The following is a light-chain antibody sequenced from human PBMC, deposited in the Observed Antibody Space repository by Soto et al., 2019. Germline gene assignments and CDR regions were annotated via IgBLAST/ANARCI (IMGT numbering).Light chain of an antibody. CDR1: QGVSSY. V-gene: IGKV3-20*01. CDR3: QQYGGSPWT. J-gene: IGKJ1*01. Sequence: EIVLTQSPGTLSLSPGERATLSCRASQGVSSYLAWYQQKPGQAPSLLIYGVSTRATAISDRFSGSGSGTDFSLTISRLDPEDFAVYFCQQYGGSPWTFGQGTKVEI. CDR2: GVS.